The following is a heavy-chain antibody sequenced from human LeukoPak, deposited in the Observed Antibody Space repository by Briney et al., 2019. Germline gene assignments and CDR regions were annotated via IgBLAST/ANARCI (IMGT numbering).Heavy chain of an antibody. J-gene: IGHJ4*02. D-gene: IGHD4-17*01. CDR2: IYYSGST. CDR1: GGSFSGYY. CDR3: ARAGPSTGYDFDY. Sequence: SETLSLTCAVYGGSFSGYYWSWIRQPPGKGLEWIGSIYYSGSTYYNPSLKSRVAISVDTSKNQFSLKLSSVTAADTAVYYCARAGPSTGYDFDYWGQGTLVTVSS. V-gene: IGHV4-34*01.